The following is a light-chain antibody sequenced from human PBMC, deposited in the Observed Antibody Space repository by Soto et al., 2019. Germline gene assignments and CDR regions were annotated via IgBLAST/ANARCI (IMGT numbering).Light chain of an antibody. Sequence: DIQMTQSPSSLSASVGDRVTITSRASQSISYYLNWYQHKPGKAPKLLIYAASSLQSGVPSRFSGSGSGTDFTLTIGSLQPEDFATYYCQHTYTTPRTFGQGTKVDIK. CDR1: QSISYY. CDR3: QHTYTTPRT. J-gene: IGKJ1*01. V-gene: IGKV1-39*01. CDR2: AAS.